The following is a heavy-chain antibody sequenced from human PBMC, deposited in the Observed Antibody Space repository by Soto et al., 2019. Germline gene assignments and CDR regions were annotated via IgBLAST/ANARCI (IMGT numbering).Heavy chain of an antibody. J-gene: IGHJ4*02. CDR1: GYTFIGYY. CDR3: ARARTNYYNTSDYDF. Sequence: ASVKVSCKASGYTFIGYYMHWVRQAPGQGLEWMGWINPNSGDTNYAQKFQGRVTMTRDTSISTAYTELRRLRFDDTAVYYCARARTNYYNTSDYDFWGQGTLVTVSS. V-gene: IGHV1-2*02. D-gene: IGHD3-22*01. CDR2: INPNSGDT.